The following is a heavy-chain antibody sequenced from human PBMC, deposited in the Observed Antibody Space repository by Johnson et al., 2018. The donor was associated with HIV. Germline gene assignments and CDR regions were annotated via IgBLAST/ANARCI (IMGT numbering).Heavy chain of an antibody. CDR2: INWNGGSP. CDR3: ARVVARVGAHGAPVFAFDI. D-gene: IGHD1-26*01. Sequence: VQLVESGGGVVRPGGSLRLSCAASGFTFDDYGMSWVRQAPGKGLEWVSGINWNGGSPGYADSVKGRFTISSDNAKNSLYLQMNSLRAADTALYYCARVVARVGAHGAPVFAFDIWGQGTMVTVSS. J-gene: IGHJ3*02. CDR1: GFTFDDYG. V-gene: IGHV3-20*04.